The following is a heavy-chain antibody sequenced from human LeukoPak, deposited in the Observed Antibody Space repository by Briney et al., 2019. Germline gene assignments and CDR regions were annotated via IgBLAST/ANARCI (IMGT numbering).Heavy chain of an antibody. CDR3: ARDRAGQWLVRCDY. D-gene: IGHD6-19*01. CDR1: GFTFSSYS. Sequence: GGTLRLSCAASGFTFSSYSMNWVRQAPGKGLEWVSSISSWSSYINCADSVKGRFTISRDNAKNSLYLQMNSLRVEDTAVYYCARDRAGQWLVRCDYWGQGTLVTVSS. CDR2: ISSWSSYI. J-gene: IGHJ4*02. V-gene: IGHV3-21*01.